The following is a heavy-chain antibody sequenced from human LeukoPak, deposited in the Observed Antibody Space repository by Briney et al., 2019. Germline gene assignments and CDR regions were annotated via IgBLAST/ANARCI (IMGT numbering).Heavy chain of an antibody. Sequence: GGSLRLSCAASGFTFSSYGMHWVRQAPGKGLEWVAFIRYDGSNKYYADSVKGRFTISRDNSKNTLYLQMNSLRAEDTAVYYCAKEYYYDSSGYLHYWGQGTLVTVSS. D-gene: IGHD3-22*01. CDR1: GFTFSSYG. CDR2: IRYDGSNK. CDR3: AKEYYYDSSGYLHY. V-gene: IGHV3-30*02. J-gene: IGHJ4*02.